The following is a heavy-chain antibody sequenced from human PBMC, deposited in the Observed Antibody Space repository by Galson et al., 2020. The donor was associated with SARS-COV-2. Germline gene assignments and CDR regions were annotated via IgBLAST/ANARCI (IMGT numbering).Heavy chain of an antibody. CDR3: AATPYPVTKAASHYYYYYGMDV. CDR2: IVVGSGNT. D-gene: IGHD4-17*01. Sequence: SVKVSCKASGFTFTSSAVQWVRQARGQRLEWIGWIVVGSGNTHYAQKFQERVTITRDMSTSTAYMELSSLRSEDTAVYYCAATPYPVTKAASHYYYYYGMDVWGQGTTVTVSS. J-gene: IGHJ6*02. V-gene: IGHV1-58*01. CDR1: GFTFTSSA.